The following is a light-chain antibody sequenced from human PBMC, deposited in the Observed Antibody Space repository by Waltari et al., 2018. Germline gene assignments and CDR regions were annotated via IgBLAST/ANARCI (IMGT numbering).Light chain of an antibody. V-gene: IGLV6-57*04. CDR1: SGSIASNY. J-gene: IGLJ2*01. CDR3: QSYDSTNGVV. CDR2: EDN. Sequence: NFMLTQPHSVSESPGKTVTISCTRSSGSIASNYVQWYQQRPGSVPTAVMYEDNQRPSGVPDPFSGSIDRSSNSASLTISGLKTEDEADYYCQSYDSTNGVVFGGGTKLTVL.